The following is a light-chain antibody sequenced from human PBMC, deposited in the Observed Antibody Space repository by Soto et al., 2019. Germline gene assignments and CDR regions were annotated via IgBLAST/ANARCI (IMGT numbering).Light chain of an antibody. CDR1: QSVSNNY. J-gene: IGKJ1*01. Sequence: EIVLTQSPGTLSLSLGERATLSCRASQSVSNNYLAWYQQKPGQAPRLLIYGASNRATGIPDRFSGSGSGTDFTLTITRLEPEDFAMYYCQRYDSFRTFGQGTKVDI. CDR3: QRYDSFRT. CDR2: GAS. V-gene: IGKV3-20*01.